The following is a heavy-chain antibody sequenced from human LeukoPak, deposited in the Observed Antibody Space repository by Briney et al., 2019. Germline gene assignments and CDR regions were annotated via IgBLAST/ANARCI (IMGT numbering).Heavy chain of an antibody. CDR1: GFTFNNYD. CDR3: AKDAYLAAPGTSGS. CDR2: MSYDGNNQ. Sequence: PGRSLRLSCSASGFTFNNYDMHWVRQAPGKGPEWVAVMSYDGNNQYYADSVKGRFTISRDNSKNTLYLQMNSLRTGDTAVYYCAKDAYLAAPGTSGSWGLGTLVTVST. V-gene: IGHV3-30*18. D-gene: IGHD6-13*01. J-gene: IGHJ5*02.